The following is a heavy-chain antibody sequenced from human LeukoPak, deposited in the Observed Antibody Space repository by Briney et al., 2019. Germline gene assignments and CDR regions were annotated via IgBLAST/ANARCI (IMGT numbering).Heavy chain of an antibody. Sequence: SVKVSCKASGFTFTSSAVQWVRQARGQRLEWIGWIVVGSGNTNYAQKFQERVTITRDMSTSTAYMELSSLRSEDTAVYYCAAGRVVGACLAFDYWGQGTLVTVST. CDR2: IVVGSGNT. J-gene: IGHJ4*02. CDR1: GFTFTSSA. CDR3: AAGRVVGACLAFDY. V-gene: IGHV1-58*01. D-gene: IGHD1-26*01.